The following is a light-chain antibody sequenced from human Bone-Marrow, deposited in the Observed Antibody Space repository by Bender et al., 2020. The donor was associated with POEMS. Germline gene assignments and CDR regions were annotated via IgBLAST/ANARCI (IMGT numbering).Light chain of an antibody. CDR2: ANN. CDR3: CSYAGRGTLV. V-gene: IGLV2-23*01. J-gene: IGLJ2*01. Sequence: QSVLTQPPSVSGAPGQRVTISCTGTSGDVGSYNYVSWYQQLPGTAPKLLIYANNQRPSGVSDRFSGSKSGNTASLTFSGLQAEDEADYYCCSYAGRGTLVFGGGTKLTVL. CDR1: SGDVGSYNY.